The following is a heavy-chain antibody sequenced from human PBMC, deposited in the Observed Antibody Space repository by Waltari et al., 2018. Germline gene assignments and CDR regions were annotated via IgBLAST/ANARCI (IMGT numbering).Heavy chain of an antibody. Sequence: QVQLVQSGAEVKKPGSSVKVSCKASGGPFSRYAISWVRQAPGQGLEWMGGIIPIFGTANYAQKFQGRVTITADESTSTAYMELSSLRSEDTAVYYCARADYDYVWGSYPLDYWGQGTLVTVSS. J-gene: IGHJ4*02. CDR3: ARADYDYVWGSYPLDY. D-gene: IGHD3-16*02. V-gene: IGHV1-69*01. CDR1: GGPFSRYA. CDR2: IIPIFGTA.